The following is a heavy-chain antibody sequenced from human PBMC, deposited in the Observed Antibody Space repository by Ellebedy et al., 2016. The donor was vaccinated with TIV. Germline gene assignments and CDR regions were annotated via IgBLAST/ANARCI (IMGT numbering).Heavy chain of an antibody. V-gene: IGHV3-49*03. J-gene: IGHJ4*02. CDR1: GFTFAGYA. Sequence: PGGSLRLSCKTSGFTFAGYALVWFRQAPGKGLEWVGVISSERYGGRPVHAASLKGRFTISRDDWNSIVYLQMNSLQSEDTAMYYCTRNPRKGGDRYPFDFWGQGTLVTVSS. D-gene: IGHD2-21*02. CDR2: ISSERYGGRP. CDR3: TRNPRKGGDRYPFDF.